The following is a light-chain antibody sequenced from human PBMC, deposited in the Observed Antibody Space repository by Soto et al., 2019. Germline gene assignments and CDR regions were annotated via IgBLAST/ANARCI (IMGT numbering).Light chain of an antibody. Sequence: DIQMTQSPSTLSASVGDRVTITCRASQSISSWLAWYQQKPGKAPKFLIYDASSLESGVQSRFSGSGSGTEFTLTISSLQPDDFATYYCKHYNSYSLTFGQGTKVDIK. CDR2: DAS. CDR1: QSISSW. CDR3: KHYNSYSLT. V-gene: IGKV1-5*01. J-gene: IGKJ1*01.